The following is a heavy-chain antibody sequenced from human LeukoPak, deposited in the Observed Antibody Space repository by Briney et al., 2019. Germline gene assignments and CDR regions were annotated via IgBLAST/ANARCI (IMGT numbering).Heavy chain of an antibody. D-gene: IGHD4-11*01. J-gene: IGHJ4*02. Sequence: SETLSLTCTVSGGSINNYYWSWIRQPPGKGLEWIGYNHYGGSTNFNPSLKSRVTISVDTSKNQFSLKLSSVTAADTAVYYCASGHRGITTFDYWGQGTLVTVSS. V-gene: IGHV4-59*01. CDR1: GGSINNYY. CDR3: ASGHRGITTFDY. CDR2: NHYGGST.